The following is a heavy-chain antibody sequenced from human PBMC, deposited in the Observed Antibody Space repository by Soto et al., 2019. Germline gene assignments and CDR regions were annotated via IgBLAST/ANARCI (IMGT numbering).Heavy chain of an antibody. CDR3: ASFYYYDSSGYVDAFDI. CDR1: GFTVSSNY. V-gene: IGHV3-53*01. J-gene: IGHJ3*02. CDR2: IYSGGST. D-gene: IGHD3-22*01. Sequence: ESGGGLIQPGGSLRLSCAASGFTVSSNYMSWVRQAPGKGLEWVSVIYSGGSTYYADSVKGRFTISRDNSKNTLYLQMNSLRAEDTAVYYCASFYYYDSSGYVDAFDIWGQGTMVTVSS.